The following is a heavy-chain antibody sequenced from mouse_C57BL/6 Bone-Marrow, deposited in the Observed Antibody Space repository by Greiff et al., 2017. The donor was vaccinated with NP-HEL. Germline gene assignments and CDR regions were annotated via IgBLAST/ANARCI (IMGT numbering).Heavy chain of an antibody. D-gene: IGHD2-12*01. J-gene: IGHJ3*01. CDR1: GYTFTSYW. Sequence: VQLQQPGAELVMPGASVKLSCKASGYTFTSYWMHWVKQRPGQGLEWIGEIDPSDSYTNYNQKFKGKSTLTVDKSSSTAYMKLSSLTSEDSAVYYCAIYYKGFAYWGQGTLVTVSA. V-gene: IGHV1-69*01. CDR2: IDPSDSYT. CDR3: AIYYKGFAY.